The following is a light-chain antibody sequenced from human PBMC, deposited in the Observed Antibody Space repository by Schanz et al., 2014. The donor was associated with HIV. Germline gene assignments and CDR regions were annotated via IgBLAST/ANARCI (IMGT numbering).Light chain of an antibody. CDR2: GAS. CDR1: QTVSNGY. V-gene: IGKV3D-20*02. Sequence: DIVLTQSPATLSLSPGERATLSCRASQTVSNGYLAWYQQKPGQAPRLLIYGASSRATGIPDRFSGSGSGTDFTLTISRLEPEDFGTFYCQRLNGYPLIFGGGTKVEIK. CDR3: QRLNGYPLI. J-gene: IGKJ4*01.